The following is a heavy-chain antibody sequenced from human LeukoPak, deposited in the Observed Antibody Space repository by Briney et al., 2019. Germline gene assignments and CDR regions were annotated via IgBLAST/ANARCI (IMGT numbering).Heavy chain of an antibody. V-gene: IGHV4-59*01. D-gene: IGHD1-26*01. CDR3: ARVRGYSGSYYGHAFDI. Sequence: SETLSLTCTVSGGSISSYYWSWIRQPPGKGLEWIGYIYYSGSTNYNPSLKSRVTISVDTSKNQFSLKLSSVTAADTAVYYCARVRGYSGSYYGHAFDIWGQGTMVTVSS. CDR1: GGSISSYY. CDR2: IYYSGST. J-gene: IGHJ3*02.